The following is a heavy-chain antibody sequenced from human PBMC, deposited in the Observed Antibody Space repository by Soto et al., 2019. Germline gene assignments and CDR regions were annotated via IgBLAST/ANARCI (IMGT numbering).Heavy chain of an antibody. CDR2: INHSGST. J-gene: IGHJ5*02. CDR1: GGSFSGYY. Sequence: PSETLSLTCAVYGGSFSGYYWSWIRQPPGKGLEWIGEINHSGSTNYNPSLKSRVTISVDTSKNQFSLKLSSVTAADTAVYYCARGRFIAAQKGWFDPWGQGTLVTAPQ. D-gene: IGHD6-13*01. V-gene: IGHV4-34*01. CDR3: ARGRFIAAQKGWFDP.